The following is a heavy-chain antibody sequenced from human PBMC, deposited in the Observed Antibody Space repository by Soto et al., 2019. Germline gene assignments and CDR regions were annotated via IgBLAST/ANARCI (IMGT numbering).Heavy chain of an antibody. CDR3: AYLPCSGGSCYWFSFSGMAV. V-gene: IGHV2-5*02. D-gene: IGHD2-15*01. Sequence: QITLKESGPTLVKPTQTLTLTCTFSGFSLSTSGVGVAWIRQPPGKALEWLALIYWDDDKRYRPSLESRLTTTKDPSKTQVVLTMTNMDSVDTATYYCAYLPCSGGSCYWFSFSGMAVWGQGTTVTVSS. CDR1: GFSLSTSGVG. CDR2: IYWDDDK. J-gene: IGHJ6*02.